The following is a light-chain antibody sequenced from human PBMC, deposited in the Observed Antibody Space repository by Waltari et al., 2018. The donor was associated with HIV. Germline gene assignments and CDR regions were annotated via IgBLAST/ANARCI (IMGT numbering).Light chain of an antibody. CDR1: QSIGRW. CDR3: QQASSLPLT. Sequence: DLQMTQSPSSVSASVGYRVTITFRASQSIGRWLVWYQQTPGKAPKLLIYAASTLQTGVPSRFSGSGSGTSFTLTISSLQPEDFATYYCQQASSLPLTFGEGTKVEIK. J-gene: IGKJ4*01. V-gene: IGKV1-12*01. CDR2: AAS.